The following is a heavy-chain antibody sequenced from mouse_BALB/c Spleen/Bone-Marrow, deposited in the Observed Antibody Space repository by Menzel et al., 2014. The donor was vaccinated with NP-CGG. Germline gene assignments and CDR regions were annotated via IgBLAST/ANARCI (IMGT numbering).Heavy chain of an antibody. Sequence: VQLQQSGAELVKPGAPVKLSCKASGYTFTSYWMNWVKQRPGRGLEWIGRIDPSDSETHYNQKFKDKATLTVDKSSSTAYIQLSSLTPEDSAVYYCARNWVYFDYWGQGTTLTVSS. D-gene: IGHD4-1*01. V-gene: IGHV1-69*02. CDR2: IDPSDSET. CDR3: ARNWVYFDY. CDR1: GYTFTSYW. J-gene: IGHJ2*01.